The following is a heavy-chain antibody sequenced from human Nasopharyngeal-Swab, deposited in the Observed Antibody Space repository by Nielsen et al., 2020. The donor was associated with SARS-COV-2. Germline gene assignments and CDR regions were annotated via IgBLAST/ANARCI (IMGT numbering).Heavy chain of an antibody. D-gene: IGHD2-21*01. V-gene: IGHV1-18*01. CDR1: GYTFTSYG. Sequence: ASVKVSCKASGYTFTSYGISWVRQAPGQGLEWMGWISAYNGNTNYAQKLRGRVTMTTDTSTSTAYMELRSLRSDDTAVYYCARDQSSGGELDYWGQGTLVTVSS. CDR2: ISAYNGNT. J-gene: IGHJ4*02. CDR3: ARDQSSGGELDY.